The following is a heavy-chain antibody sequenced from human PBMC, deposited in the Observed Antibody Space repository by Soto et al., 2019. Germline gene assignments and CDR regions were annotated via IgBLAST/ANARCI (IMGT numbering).Heavy chain of an antibody. Sequence: PSETLFLTCTVSGGSISSYYWSWIRQPPGKGLEWIGYIYYNGSTNYNPSLKSRVSISVDTSKNQFSLKLSSVTAADTAVYYCALAAAGTGLFDYWGQGTLVTVSS. D-gene: IGHD6-13*01. CDR2: IYYNGST. CDR1: GGSISSYY. V-gene: IGHV4-59*01. CDR3: ALAAAGTGLFDY. J-gene: IGHJ4*02.